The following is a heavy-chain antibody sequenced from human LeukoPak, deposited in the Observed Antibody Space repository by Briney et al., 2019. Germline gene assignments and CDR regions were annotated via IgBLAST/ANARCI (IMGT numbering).Heavy chain of an antibody. CDR3: ARHGVTGSSSSPNDY. Sequence: GESLKISCQGSGYSVSTYWIAGVRQMPGKGLELMGIIYPGDSDTRYSPSFQGQVTISADKSISTAYLQWSSLKVSDSAMYYCARHGVTGSSSSPNDYWGQGTLVTVSS. V-gene: IGHV5-51*01. CDR1: GYSVSTYW. CDR2: IYPGDSDT. D-gene: IGHD6-6*01. J-gene: IGHJ4*02.